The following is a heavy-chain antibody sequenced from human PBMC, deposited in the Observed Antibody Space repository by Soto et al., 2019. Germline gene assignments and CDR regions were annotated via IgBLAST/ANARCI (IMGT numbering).Heavy chain of an antibody. V-gene: IGHV4-30-2*01. CDR1: GGTISSGGYS. Sequence: TLSVTCAVSGGTISSGGYSWSWIRKPPGKGLEWIGYIYHSGSTYYNPSLKSRVTISVDRSKNQFSLKLSSVTAADTAVYYCARADIVVVTQEYYFDYWGQGTLVTVSS. CDR2: IYHSGST. J-gene: IGHJ4*02. CDR3: ARADIVVVTQEYYFDY. D-gene: IGHD2-21*02.